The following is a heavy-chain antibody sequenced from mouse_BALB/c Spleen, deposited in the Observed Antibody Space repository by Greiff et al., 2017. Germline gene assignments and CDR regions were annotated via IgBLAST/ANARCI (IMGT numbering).Heavy chain of an antibody. Sequence: EVKLVESGGGLVKPGGSLKLSCAASGFTFSSYAMSWVRQSPEKRLEWVAGISSGGSYTYYPDTVTGRFTISRDNAKNTLYLEMSSLRSEDTAMWYCARDAMDYWGQGTSVTVSA. J-gene: IGHJ4*01. CDR1: GFTFSSYA. CDR2: ISSGGSYT. V-gene: IGHV5-9-4*01. CDR3: ARDAMDY.